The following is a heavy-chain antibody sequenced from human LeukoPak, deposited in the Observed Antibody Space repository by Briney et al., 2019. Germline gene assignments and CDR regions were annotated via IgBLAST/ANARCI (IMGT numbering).Heavy chain of an antibody. D-gene: IGHD1-14*01. CDR3: AREGGNNGFDY. CDR1: RYTLTKHY. J-gene: IGHJ4*02. Sequence: ASVKVSCKPSRYTLTKHYMHWGRQAPGQGDEWRGIINPSSGSASHTQKFQGRVTLNRDMSTSTVYMELGSLRFEDTAVHYCAREGGNNGFDYWGQGTLVTVSS. CDR2: INPSSGSA. V-gene: IGHV1-46*01.